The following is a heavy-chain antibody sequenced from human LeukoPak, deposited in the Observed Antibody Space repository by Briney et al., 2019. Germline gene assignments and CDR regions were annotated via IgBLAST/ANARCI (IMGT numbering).Heavy chain of an antibody. CDR3: ARDPTLLGYCSGGSCYPRY. Sequence: GGSLRLSCAASGFTFSSYWMSWVRQAPGKGLEWVANIKQDGSEKYYVDSVKGRFTISRDNAKNSLYLQMNSLRAEDTAVYYCARDPTLLGYCSGGSCYPRYWGQGTLVTVSS. V-gene: IGHV3-7*01. J-gene: IGHJ4*02. CDR1: GFTFSSYW. D-gene: IGHD2-15*01. CDR2: IKQDGSEK.